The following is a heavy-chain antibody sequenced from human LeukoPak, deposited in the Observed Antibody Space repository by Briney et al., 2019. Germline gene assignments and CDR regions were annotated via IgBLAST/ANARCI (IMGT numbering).Heavy chain of an antibody. Sequence: EASVKVSCKASGGTFSSYAISWVRQAPGQGLEWMGVIIPIFGTANYAQKFQGRVTITADESTSTAYMELSSLRSEDTAVYYCARDGSSWLRWFDPWGQGTLVTVSS. D-gene: IGHD6-13*01. V-gene: IGHV1-69*13. CDR2: IIPIFGTA. CDR1: GGTFSSYA. CDR3: ARDGSSWLRWFDP. J-gene: IGHJ5*02.